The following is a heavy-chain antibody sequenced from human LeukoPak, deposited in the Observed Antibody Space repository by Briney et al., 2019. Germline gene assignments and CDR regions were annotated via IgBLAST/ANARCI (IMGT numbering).Heavy chain of an antibody. CDR1: GGSISSYY. CDR2: IYTSGST. D-gene: IGHD1-7*01. Sequence: PSETLSLTCTVSGGSISSYYWSWIRQPAGKGLEWIGRIYTSGSTNYNPSLKSRVTMSVDTSKNQFSLKLSSVTAADTAVYYCARTIYNWNYESYFDYWGQGTLVTVSS. CDR3: ARTIYNWNYESYFDY. V-gene: IGHV4-4*07. J-gene: IGHJ4*02.